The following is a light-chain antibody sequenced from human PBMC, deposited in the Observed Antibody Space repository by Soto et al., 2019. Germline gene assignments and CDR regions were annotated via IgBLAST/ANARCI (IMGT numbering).Light chain of an antibody. CDR1: SSVVGGYNY. CDR2: EVY. J-gene: IGLJ1*01. CDR3: NSYAGSNIV. Sequence: QSALTQPPSASGSPGQSVTISCTGTSSVVGGYNYVSWYQQHPGQAPKLMIYEVYKRPSGVPDRFSGSKSGNTASLTVSGLQAEDEADYYCNSYAGSNIVFGTGTKLTVL. V-gene: IGLV2-8*01.